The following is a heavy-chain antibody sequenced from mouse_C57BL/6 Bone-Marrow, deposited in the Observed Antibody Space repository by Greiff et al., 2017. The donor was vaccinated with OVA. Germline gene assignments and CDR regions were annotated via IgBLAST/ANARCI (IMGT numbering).Heavy chain of an antibody. V-gene: IGHV10-1*01. Sequence: VQREESGAGLVQPEGSLKLSCAASGYTFNTYAMNWVRQAPGKGLEWVARIRSKSNNYATYYADSVKDRFTISRDDSESMLYLRMNNLKTEDTSMSYCGGRGTYSLFDYWGQGTLVTVST. J-gene: IGHJ3*01. D-gene: IGHD5-1*01. CDR3: GGRGTYSLFDY. CDR1: GYTFNTYA. CDR2: IRSKSNNYAT.